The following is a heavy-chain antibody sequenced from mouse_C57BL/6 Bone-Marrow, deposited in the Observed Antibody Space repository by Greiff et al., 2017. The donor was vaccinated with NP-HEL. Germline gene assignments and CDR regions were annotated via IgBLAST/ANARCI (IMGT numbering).Heavy chain of an antibody. J-gene: IGHJ4*01. CDR1: GYTFTDYY. CDR2: IGPGSGST. D-gene: IGHD1-1*01. Sequence: VQVVESGAELVKPGASVKISCKASGYTFTDYYINWVKQRPGQGLEWIGKIGPGSGSTYYNEKFKGKATLTADKSSSTAYMQLSSLTSEDSAVYFCANYYGSSLNYYAMDYWGQGTSVTVSS. V-gene: IGHV1-77*01. CDR3: ANYYGSSLNYYAMDY.